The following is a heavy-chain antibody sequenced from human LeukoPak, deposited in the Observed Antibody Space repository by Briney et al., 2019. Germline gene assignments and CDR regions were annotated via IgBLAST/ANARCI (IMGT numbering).Heavy chain of an antibody. CDR2: INSDGSST. CDR1: GFTFSSYW. V-gene: IGHV3-74*01. J-gene: IGHJ3*02. CDR3: ARERDTAMVTGTDAFDI. Sequence: GGSLRLSCAASGFTFSSYWMHWVRQAPGKELVWVSRINSDGSSTSYADSVKGRFTISRDNAKNTLYLQMNSLRAEDTAVYYCARERDTAMVTGTDAFDIWGQGTMVTVSS. D-gene: IGHD5-18*01.